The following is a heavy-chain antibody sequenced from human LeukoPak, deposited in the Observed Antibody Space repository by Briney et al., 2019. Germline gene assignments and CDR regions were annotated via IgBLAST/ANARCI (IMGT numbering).Heavy chain of an antibody. CDR2: IYIFSGST. Sequence: NPSETLSLTCTVSGGSISSGRNYWTWIRQPAGKGLEWIGRIYIFSGSTNYNPSLKSRVTISVDTSKNQFSLKLTSVTAADTAVYYCAREVVRFDYWGQGTLVTVSS. D-gene: IGHD6-6*01. CDR1: GGSISSGRNY. CDR3: AREVVRFDY. J-gene: IGHJ4*02. V-gene: IGHV4-61*02.